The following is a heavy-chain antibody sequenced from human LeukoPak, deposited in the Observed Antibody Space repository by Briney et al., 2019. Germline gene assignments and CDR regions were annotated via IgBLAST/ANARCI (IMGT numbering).Heavy chain of an antibody. D-gene: IGHD1-26*01. CDR1: GFTFSSYG. Sequence: TGGSLRLSRAASGFTFSSYGMSWVRQAPGKGLEWVSSISSSSSYIYYADSVKGRFTISRDNAKNSLYLQMNSLRAEDTAVYYCARDIVGAFDYWGQGTLVTVSS. V-gene: IGHV3-21*01. CDR2: ISSSSSYI. J-gene: IGHJ4*02. CDR3: ARDIVGAFDY.